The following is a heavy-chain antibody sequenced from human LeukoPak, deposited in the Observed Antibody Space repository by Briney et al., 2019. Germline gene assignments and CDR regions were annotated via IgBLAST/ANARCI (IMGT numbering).Heavy chain of an antibody. CDR3: ARSLDY. J-gene: IGHJ4*02. CDR1: GGSISSGSYY. Sequence: SQTLSLTCTVSGGSISSGSYYWSWLRQPAGKGLEWIGRIYTSGSTNYNPSLKSRVTISVDTSKNQFSLKLSSVTAADTAVYYCARSLDYWGQGTLVTVSS. CDR2: IYTSGST. V-gene: IGHV4-61*02.